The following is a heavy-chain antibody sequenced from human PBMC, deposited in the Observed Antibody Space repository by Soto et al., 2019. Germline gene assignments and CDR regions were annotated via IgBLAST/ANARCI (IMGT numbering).Heavy chain of an antibody. J-gene: IGHJ4*02. CDR1: GFMFSAYA. V-gene: IGHV3-23*01. CDR3: AGEDGGSPFDC. Sequence: EVHLLESGGGLVQPGGSLRLSCAASGFMFSAYAMHWVRQAPGQGLEWVSSMSGTSDDPYYADSVKGRFTVSRDSSTVTLYLQLNSLRAEDTALYFCAGEDGGSPFDCWGQGTLVIVSS. D-gene: IGHD1-26*01. CDR2: MSGTSDDP.